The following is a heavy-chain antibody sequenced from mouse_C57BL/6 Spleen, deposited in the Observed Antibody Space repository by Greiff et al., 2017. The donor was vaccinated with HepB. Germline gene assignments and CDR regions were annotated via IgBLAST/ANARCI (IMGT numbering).Heavy chain of an antibody. V-gene: IGHV1-50*01. CDR3: ARSDLGFAY. J-gene: IGHJ3*01. Sequence: QVQLQQPGAELVKPGASVKLSCKASGYTFTSYWMQWVKQRPGQGLEWIGEIDPSDSYTNYNQKFKGKATLTVDTSSSTAYMQLSSLTSEDSAVYYCARSDLGFAYWVQGTLVTVSA. D-gene: IGHD2-10*02. CDR1: GYTFTSYW. CDR2: IDPSDSYT.